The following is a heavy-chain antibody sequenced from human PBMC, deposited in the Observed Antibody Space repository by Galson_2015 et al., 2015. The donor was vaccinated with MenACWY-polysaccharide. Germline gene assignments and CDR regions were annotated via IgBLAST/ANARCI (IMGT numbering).Heavy chain of an antibody. Sequence: SLRLSCAASGFSLNSYWMHWVRQAPGKGLVWVSRINSDGSSTAYAGSVKGRFTTSRDNAKNTLYLQMNSLRVEDTAVYYCARGAYYFDSWGQGTLITVSS. CDR2: INSDGSST. CDR1: GFSLNSYW. J-gene: IGHJ4*02. V-gene: IGHV3-74*01. CDR3: ARGAYYFDS.